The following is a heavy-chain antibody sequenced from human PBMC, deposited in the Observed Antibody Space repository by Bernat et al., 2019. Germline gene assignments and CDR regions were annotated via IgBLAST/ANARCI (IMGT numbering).Heavy chain of an antibody. J-gene: IGHJ4*02. CDR2: IRNDGNKI. Sequence: QVQLVESGGGVVQYGGSLRLSCAASGFPFRSYGMDWVRQAPGKGLEWVAFIRNDGNKIYYRDSVKGRFTISRDNSKNTLYLQMDSLRAEDTAVYYCARSNPADYWGRGTLVTVSS. CDR1: GFPFRSYG. V-gene: IGHV3-30*02. D-gene: IGHD6-13*01. CDR3: ARSNPADY.